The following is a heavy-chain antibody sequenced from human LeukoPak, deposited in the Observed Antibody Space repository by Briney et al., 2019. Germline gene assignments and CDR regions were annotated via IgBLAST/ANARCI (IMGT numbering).Heavy chain of an antibody. CDR2: INPYSGDT. Sequence: ASVKVSCKASGYTFTGYHIHWVRQAPGQGLEWMGRINPYSGDTNFAQRFQGRVTMTRDTSITTAYMDLSSLTPDDTAVYFCARDQGSLTRSWYTGYWGQGTQVTVSS. J-gene: IGHJ4*02. CDR1: GYTFTGYH. V-gene: IGHV1-2*06. D-gene: IGHD6-13*01. CDR3: ARDQGSLTRSWYTGY.